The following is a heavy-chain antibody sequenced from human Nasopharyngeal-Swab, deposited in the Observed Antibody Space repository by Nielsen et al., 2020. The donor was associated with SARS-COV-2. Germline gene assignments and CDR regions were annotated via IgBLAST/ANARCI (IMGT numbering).Heavy chain of an antibody. CDR2: ISSSSSTI. CDR1: GFTFSSYS. J-gene: IGHJ4*02. V-gene: IGHV3-48*02. CDR3: ARGSAAAGRLFDY. Sequence: GESLKISCAASGFTFSSYSMNWVRQAPGKGLEWVSYISSSSSTIYYADSVKGRFTISRDNAKNSLYLQMNSLRDEETAVYYCARGSAAAGRLFDYWGQGTLVTVSS. D-gene: IGHD6-13*01.